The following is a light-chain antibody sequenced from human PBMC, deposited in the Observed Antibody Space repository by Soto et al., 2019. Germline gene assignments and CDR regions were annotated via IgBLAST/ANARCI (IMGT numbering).Light chain of an antibody. CDR3: QQYNNWPPFT. Sequence: EIVMTQSPATLSVSTGERATLSCRASQTISSNLAWYQQKPGQTPRLLIYGASTRAAGIPARFSGSGSGTDFTLTITSLQSEDFAVYYCQQYNNWPPFTFGPRTKVDIK. J-gene: IGKJ3*01. V-gene: IGKV3-15*01. CDR1: QTISSN. CDR2: GAS.